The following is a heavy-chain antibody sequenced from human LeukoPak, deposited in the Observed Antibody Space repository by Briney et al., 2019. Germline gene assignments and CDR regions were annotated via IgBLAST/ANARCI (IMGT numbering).Heavy chain of an antibody. V-gene: IGHV4-31*03. J-gene: IGHJ6*02. CDR3: ARELRTGAYYGMDV. Sequence: PSETLSLTCTVSGGSISSGGYYWSWIRQHPGKGLEWIGYIYYSGSTNYNPSLKSRVTISVDTSKNQFSLKLSSVTAADTAVYYCARELRTGAYYGMDVWGQGTTVTVSS. CDR2: IYYSGST. CDR1: GGSISSGGYY. D-gene: IGHD4-17*01.